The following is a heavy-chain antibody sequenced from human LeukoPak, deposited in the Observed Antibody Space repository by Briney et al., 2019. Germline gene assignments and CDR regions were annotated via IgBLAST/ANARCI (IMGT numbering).Heavy chain of an antibody. CDR1: GFTLSTYW. CDR2: ISSDGSIT. D-gene: IGHD2-2*02. V-gene: IGHV3-74*01. Sequence: PGGSLRLSCAASGFTLSTYWMHWVRQAPGKGLVWVSRISSDGSITGYADSVKGRFTISRDNSKNTLYLQMNRLRAEDTTVFYCARGGGYCTGPSCYTFDYWGQGTLVTVSS. CDR3: ARGGGYCTGPSCYTFDY. J-gene: IGHJ4*02.